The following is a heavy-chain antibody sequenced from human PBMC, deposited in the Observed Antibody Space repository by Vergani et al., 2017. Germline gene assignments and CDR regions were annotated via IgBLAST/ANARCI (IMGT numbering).Heavy chain of an antibody. Sequence: QLQLQESGPGLVKPSETLSLTCTVSGGSISSSSYYWGWIRQPPGKGLEWIGSIYYSGSTYYNPSLKSRVTISVDTSKNQFSLKLSSVTAADTAVYYCARDSFVGGSIQLWSRGYYYGMDVWGQGTTVTVSS. V-gene: IGHV4-39*07. J-gene: IGHJ6*02. CDR2: IYYSGST. CDR1: GGSISSSSYY. CDR3: ARDSFVGGSIQLWSRGYYYGMDV. D-gene: IGHD5-18*01.